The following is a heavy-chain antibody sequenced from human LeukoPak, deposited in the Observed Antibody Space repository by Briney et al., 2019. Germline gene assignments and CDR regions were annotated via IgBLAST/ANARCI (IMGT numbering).Heavy chain of an antibody. J-gene: IGHJ4*02. CDR3: ARDFSIVVVDYDGGGVDY. V-gene: IGHV1-2*02. Sequence: ASVKVSCKASGYTFTGYYMHWVRQAPGQGLEWMGWINPNSGGTNYAQKFQGRVTMTRDTSISTAYMELSRLRSDDTAVYYCARDFSIVVVDYDGGGVDYWGQGTLVTVSS. CDR2: INPNSGGT. D-gene: IGHD3-22*01. CDR1: GYTFTGYY.